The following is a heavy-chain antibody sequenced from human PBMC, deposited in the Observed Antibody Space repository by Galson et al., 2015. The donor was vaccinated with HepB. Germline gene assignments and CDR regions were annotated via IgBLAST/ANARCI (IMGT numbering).Heavy chain of an antibody. CDR1: GGSISSYC. Sequence: ETLSLTCTVSGGSISSYCWSWIRQPPVQGLEWIGNIYYSGSTNYNPPLKSRVTISVDTAKKHFSLNLTSVTAADTAVYYCARGDLVVVPYYHYYGMDVWGQGTTVTVSS. V-gene: IGHV4-59*01. J-gene: IGHJ6*02. CDR2: IYYSGST. D-gene: IGHD2-15*01. CDR3: ARGDLVVVPYYHYYGMDV.